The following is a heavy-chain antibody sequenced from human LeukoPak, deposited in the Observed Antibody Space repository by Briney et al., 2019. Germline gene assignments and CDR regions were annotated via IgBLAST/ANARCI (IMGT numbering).Heavy chain of an antibody. CDR3: GLRSGLGG. J-gene: IGHJ4*02. CDR1: GFTFSSYE. Sequence: GGSLRLSCAASGFTFSSYEMNWVRQAPGKGLEWVSYVSSSGGIISYADSVKGRFTISRDNAKNFLYLQMNSLRAEDTAVYYCGLRSGLGGWGQGTLVTVSS. V-gene: IGHV3-48*03. D-gene: IGHD4-17*01. CDR2: VSSSGGII.